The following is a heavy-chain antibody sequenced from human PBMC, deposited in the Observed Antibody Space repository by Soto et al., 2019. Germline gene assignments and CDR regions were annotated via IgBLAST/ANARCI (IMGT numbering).Heavy chain of an antibody. CDR1: GGSIRGYY. J-gene: IGHJ4*02. CDR2: VYYSGNT. CDR3: ARAPSIVAVFGRYYFDF. Sequence: SATLSLTCSVSGGSIRGYYWSWIRQPPGKGLEWIGYVYYSGNTNYNPSLKSRVSISVDTSKNQFSLKLTSVTAADTAVYYCARAPSIVAVFGRYYFDFWGQGTLGTVS. D-gene: IGHD5-12*01. V-gene: IGHV4-59*01.